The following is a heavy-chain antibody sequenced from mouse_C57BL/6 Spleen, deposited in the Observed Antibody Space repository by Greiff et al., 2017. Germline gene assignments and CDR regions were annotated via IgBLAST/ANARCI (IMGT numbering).Heavy chain of an antibody. CDR3: ARWGDWVCDY. CDR1: GYTFTDYY. D-gene: IGHD4-1*01. Sequence: EVQLQQSGPELVKPGASVKISCKASGYTFTDYYMNWVKQSHGKSLEWIGDINPNNGGTSYNQKFKGKATLTVDKSSSTAYMELRSLTSEDSAVYCGARWGDWVCDYWGQGTTVTVSS. CDR2: INPNNGGT. V-gene: IGHV1-26*01. J-gene: IGHJ2*01.